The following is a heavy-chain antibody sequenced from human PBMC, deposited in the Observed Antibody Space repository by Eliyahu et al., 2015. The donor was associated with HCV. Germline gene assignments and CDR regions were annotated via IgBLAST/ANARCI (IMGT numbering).Heavy chain of an antibody. CDR3: ARIQELFGTSRSHAFDI. J-gene: IGHJ3*02. CDR1: GFSLSTSGMC. D-gene: IGHD3-10*02. V-gene: IGHV2-70*15. Sequence: QVTLRESGPALVKPTQTLTLTCTFSGFSLSTSGMCVSWIRQPPGKALEWLARIDWDDDKYYSTSLKTRLTISKDTSKNQVVLTMTNMDPVDTATYYCARIQELFGTSRSHAFDIWGQGTMVTVSS. CDR2: IDWDDDK.